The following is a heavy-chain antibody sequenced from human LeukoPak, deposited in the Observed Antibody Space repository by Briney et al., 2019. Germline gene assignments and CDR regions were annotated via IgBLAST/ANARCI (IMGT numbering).Heavy chain of an antibody. CDR1: GYTFTSYA. D-gene: IGHD2-2*01. V-gene: IGHV1-3*01. J-gene: IGHJ4*02. Sequence: ASVKVSCKASGYTFTSYAMHWVRQAPGQRLEWMGWINAGNGSTKYSQKFQGRVTITRDTSASTAYMELSSLRSEDTAVYYCARGDDFTSCLDYWGQGTLVTVSS. CDR3: ARGDDFTSCLDY. CDR2: INAGNGST.